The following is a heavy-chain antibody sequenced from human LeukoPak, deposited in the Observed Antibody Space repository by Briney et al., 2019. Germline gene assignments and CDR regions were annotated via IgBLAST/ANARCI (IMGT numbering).Heavy chain of an antibody. CDR1: GYSISSGYY. D-gene: IGHD3-10*01. CDR2: INHSGST. Sequence: SETLSLTCTVSGYSISSGYYWSWIRQPPGKGLEWIGEINHSGSTNYNPSLKSRVTISVDTSKNQFSLKLSSVTAADTAVYYCARHFSRAYGSGESNWFDPWGQGTLVTVSS. CDR3: ARHFSRAYGSGESNWFDP. V-gene: IGHV4-38-2*02. J-gene: IGHJ5*02.